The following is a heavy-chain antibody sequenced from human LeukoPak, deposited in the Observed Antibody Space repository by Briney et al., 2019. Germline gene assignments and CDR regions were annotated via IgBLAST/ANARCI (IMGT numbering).Heavy chain of an antibody. D-gene: IGHD5-18*01. CDR1: GVIFSSYG. CDR2: ISYDGSNK. Sequence: GGCLRLSCADCGVIFSSYGMHSVRQAPGKGLEWVAVISYDGSNKYYADSVKGRFTISRDNSKNTLYLQMNSLRAEDTAVYYCAKETWIQLWPDYWGQGTLVTVSS. J-gene: IGHJ4*02. CDR3: AKETWIQLWPDY. V-gene: IGHV3-30*18.